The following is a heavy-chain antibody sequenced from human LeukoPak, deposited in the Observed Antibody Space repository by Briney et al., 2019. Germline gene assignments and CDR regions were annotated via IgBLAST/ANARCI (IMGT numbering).Heavy chain of an antibody. D-gene: IGHD6-13*01. CDR1: GYTFTSYA. J-gene: IGHJ3*02. CDR3: ARHFYSSSWYDAFDI. V-gene: IGHV7-4-1*02. Sequence: GASVKVSCKASGYTFTSYAMNWVRQAPGQGLEWMGWINTNTGNPTYAQGFTGRFAFSLDTSVSTAYLQISSLKAEDTAVYYCARHFYSSSWYDAFDIWGQGTMVTVSS. CDR2: INTNTGNP.